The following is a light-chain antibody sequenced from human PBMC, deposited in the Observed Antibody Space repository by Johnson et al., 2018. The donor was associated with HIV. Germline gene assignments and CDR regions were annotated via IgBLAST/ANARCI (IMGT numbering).Light chain of an antibody. CDR3: GTWGGV. J-gene: IGLJ1*01. V-gene: IGLV1-51*02. CDR1: SSNIGNNY. CDR2: ESN. Sequence: QSVLTQPPSVSAAPGQKVTISCSGSSSNIGNNYVSWYQQLPGTAPKLLIYESNQRPSGIPDRFSGSKSGTSATLGITGLRTGDEADYYCGTWGGVFGTGTKVTVL.